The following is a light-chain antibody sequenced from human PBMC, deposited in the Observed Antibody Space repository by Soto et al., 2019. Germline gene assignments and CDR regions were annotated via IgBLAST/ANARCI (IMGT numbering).Light chain of an antibody. CDR1: QRISSTY. CDR2: DAS. V-gene: IGKV3D-20*02. CDR3: QQRSNWPT. J-gene: IGKJ1*01. Sequence: EIVLTQSPGTLSLSPVERATLSCRASQRISSTYLAWYHQKPGQAPRLLIYDASNRATGIPARFSGSGSGTDFTLTISSLEPEDFAVYYCQQRSNWPTFGQGTKVDIK.